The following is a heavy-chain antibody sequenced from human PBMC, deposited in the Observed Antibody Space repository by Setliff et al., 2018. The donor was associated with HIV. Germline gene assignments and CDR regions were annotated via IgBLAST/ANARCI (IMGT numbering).Heavy chain of an antibody. J-gene: IGHJ4*02. CDR1: GDSISTDC. V-gene: IGHV4-59*08. CDR3: ARHSPSAY. CDR2: IYNSAST. Sequence: SETLSLTCTVSGDSISTDCWTWFRQPPGKGLEWIGYIYNSASTSYNPSLKSRVTISLDTSKNQFSLKLSSFTAADTAVYYCARHSPSAYWGQGTLVTVSS.